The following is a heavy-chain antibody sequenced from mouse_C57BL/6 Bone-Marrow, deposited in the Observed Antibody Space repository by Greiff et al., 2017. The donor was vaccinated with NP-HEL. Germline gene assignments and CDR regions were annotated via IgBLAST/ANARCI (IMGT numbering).Heavy chain of an antibody. CDR1: GYAFTNYL. CDR2: INPGSGGS. V-gene: IGHV1-54*01. CDR3: ARSKRGFDY. Sequence: SGAELVRPGTSVKVSCKASGYAFTNYLIEWVKQRPGQGLEWIGVINPGSGGSNYNEKFKGKATLTADKSSSTAYMQLSSLTSEDSAVYICARSKRGFDYWGQGTTLTVSS. J-gene: IGHJ2*01.